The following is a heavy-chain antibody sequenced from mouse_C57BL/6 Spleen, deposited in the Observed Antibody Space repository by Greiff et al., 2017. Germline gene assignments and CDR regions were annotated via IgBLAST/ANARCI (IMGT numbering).Heavy chain of an antibody. D-gene: IGHD1-1*01. J-gene: IGHJ1*03. CDR3: AMGYYGSSPDWYFDV. CDR1: GYTFTSYW. CDR2: IHPSDSDT. Sequence: QVHVKQPGAELVKPGASVKVSCKASGYTFTSYWMHWVKQRPGQGLEWIGRIHPSDSDTNYNQKFKGKATLTVDKSSSTAYMQLSSLTSEDSAVYYCAMGYYGSSPDWYFDVWGTGTTVTVSS. V-gene: IGHV1-74*01.